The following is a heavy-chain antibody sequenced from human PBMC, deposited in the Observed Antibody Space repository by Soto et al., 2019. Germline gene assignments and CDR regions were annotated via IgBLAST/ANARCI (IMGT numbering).Heavy chain of an antibody. CDR3: ARAAVTTPEYFQH. Sequence: GGSLRLSCAASGFTFSSYAMHWVRQAPGKGLEYVSAISSNGGSTYYANSVKGRFTISRDNSKNTLYLQMGSLRAEDMAVYYCARAAVTTPEYFQHWGQGTLVTVSS. CDR1: GFTFSSYA. CDR2: ISSNGGST. D-gene: IGHD4-17*01. V-gene: IGHV3-64*01. J-gene: IGHJ1*01.